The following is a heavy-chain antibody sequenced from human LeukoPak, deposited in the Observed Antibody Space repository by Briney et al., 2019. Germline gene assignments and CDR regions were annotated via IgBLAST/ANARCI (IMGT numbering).Heavy chain of an antibody. CDR3: AKGAGSSFDRNYFDY. Sequence: GGSLRLSCAASGFTFSASAMNWVRQAPAKGLEWVSSVNGGGSSTYYADSVKGRFTISRDNSRNTLYLQMNSLRAEDTALYYCAKGAGSSFDRNYFDYWGQGTLVTVSS. J-gene: IGHJ4*02. CDR1: GFTFSASA. CDR2: VNGGGSST. D-gene: IGHD6-13*01. V-gene: IGHV3-23*01.